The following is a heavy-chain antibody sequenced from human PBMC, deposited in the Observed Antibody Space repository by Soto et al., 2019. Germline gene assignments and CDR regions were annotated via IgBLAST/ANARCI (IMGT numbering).Heavy chain of an antibody. Sequence: ASVKVSCKASGGTFSSYAISWVRQAPGQGLEWMGGIIPIFGTANYAQKFQGRVTITADESTSTAYMELSSLRSEDTAVYYCARGRFPMVCGGGSCNSAFDIWGQGTMVTVSS. V-gene: IGHV1-69*13. J-gene: IGHJ3*02. CDR2: IIPIFGTA. D-gene: IGHD2-15*01. CDR3: ARGRFPMVCGGGSCNSAFDI. CDR1: GGTFSSYA.